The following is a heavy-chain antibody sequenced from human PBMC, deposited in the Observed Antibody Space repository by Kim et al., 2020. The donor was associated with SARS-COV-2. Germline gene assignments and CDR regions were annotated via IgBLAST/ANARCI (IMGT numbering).Heavy chain of an antibody. CDR3: AKVGHKRYFDWLLVGYYFDY. D-gene: IGHD3-9*01. Sequence: GGSLRLSCAASGFTFSSYAMSWVRQAPGKGLEWVSAISGSGGSTYYADSVKGRFTISRDNSKNTLYLQMNSLRAEDTAVYYCAKVGHKRYFDWLLVGYYFDYWGQGTLVTVSS. CDR2: ISGSGGST. J-gene: IGHJ4*02. V-gene: IGHV3-23*01. CDR1: GFTFSSYA.